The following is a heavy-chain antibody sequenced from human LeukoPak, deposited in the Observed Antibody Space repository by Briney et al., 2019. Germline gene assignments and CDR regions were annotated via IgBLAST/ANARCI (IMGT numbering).Heavy chain of an antibody. CDR1: GGSISSFF. D-gene: IGHD3-22*01. Sequence: SETLSLSCTVSGGSISSFFWTWLRQPPGKGLEWIGNIYTTGNTSYNPSLSYNPSLRSRVTISVDTPKSQFSLKLTSVTAADTAVYYCARRSDSVGYYFFDYWGQGTLVTVSS. CDR2: IYTTGNTSYNPSL. V-gene: IGHV4-4*09. J-gene: IGHJ4*02. CDR3: ARRSDSVGYYFFDY.